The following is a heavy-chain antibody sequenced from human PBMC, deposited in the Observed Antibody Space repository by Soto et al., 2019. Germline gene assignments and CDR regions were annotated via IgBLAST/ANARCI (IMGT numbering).Heavy chain of an antibody. V-gene: IGHV3-23*01. CDR3: AKDRSIAVAAETFDY. D-gene: IGHD6-19*01. J-gene: IGHJ4*02. CDR2: ISGSGGST. CDR1: GFTSSSYA. Sequence: GGSLRLSCAASGFTSSSYAMSWVRQAPGKGLEWVSAISGSGGSTYYADSVKGRFTISRDNSKNTLYLQMNSLRAEDTAVYYCAKDRSIAVAAETFDYWGQGTLVTVSS.